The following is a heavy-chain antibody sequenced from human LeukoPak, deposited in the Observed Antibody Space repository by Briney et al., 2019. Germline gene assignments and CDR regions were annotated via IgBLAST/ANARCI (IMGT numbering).Heavy chain of an antibody. Sequence: PGRSLRLSFAASGFTFSSYGLHRVPQAPGKGLEGVSVILYDGSNKYYADSVKGRFTISRDYSKTTLYLQMNSLRAEDAAVYYCAKDQGGRAGYSYGWAFDYWGQGTLVTVSS. D-gene: IGHD5-18*01. CDR1: GFTFSSYG. CDR2: ILYDGSNK. V-gene: IGHV3-30*18. J-gene: IGHJ4*02. CDR3: AKDQGGRAGYSYGWAFDY.